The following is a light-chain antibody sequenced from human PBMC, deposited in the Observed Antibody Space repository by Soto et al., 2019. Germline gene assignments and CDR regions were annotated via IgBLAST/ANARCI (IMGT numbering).Light chain of an antibody. J-gene: IGKJ1*01. V-gene: IGKV3-20*01. CDR3: QQYGSSPWT. CDR2: GAT. Sequence: EIVLTQSPGTLSLSPGERATLSCRASQSVSSNYLAWYQQKPGQAPRLLIYGATSRATGIPDSFSGGGSGTDFTLTISRLEPEDFAVYYCQQYGSSPWTFGQGTKVDIK. CDR1: QSVSSNY.